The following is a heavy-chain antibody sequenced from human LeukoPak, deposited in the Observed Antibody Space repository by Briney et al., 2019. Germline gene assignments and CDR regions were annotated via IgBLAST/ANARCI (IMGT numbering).Heavy chain of an antibody. CDR2: IYYSGST. D-gene: IGHD5-18*01. CDR3: ASFGIQLWYSPFDY. Sequence: SETLSLTCTVSGGSISSSSYYWGWIRQPPGKGLEWIGSIYYSGSTYYNPSLKSRVTISVDTSKNQFSLKLSSVTAADTAVYYCASFGIQLWYSPFDYWGQGTLVTVSS. V-gene: IGHV4-39*07. CDR1: GGSISSSSYY. J-gene: IGHJ4*02.